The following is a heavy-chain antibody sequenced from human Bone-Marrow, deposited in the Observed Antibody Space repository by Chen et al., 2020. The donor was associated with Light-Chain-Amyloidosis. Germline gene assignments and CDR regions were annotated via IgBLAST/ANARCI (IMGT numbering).Heavy chain of an antibody. V-gene: IGHV3-33*08. CDR3: ARDAYYYDSSGYYYNYYYGMDV. J-gene: IGHJ6*02. CDR2: IWYDGSNK. D-gene: IGHD3-22*01. Sequence: QVQRVEPGGGGFQPGRSLRLSCAASGSTFISQAMHWVRQPPGKGLEWVAVIWYDGSNKYYADSVKGRFTISRDNSKNTLYLQMNSLRAEDTAVYYCARDAYYYDSSGYYYNYYYGMDVWGQGTTVTVSS. CDR1: GSTFISQA.